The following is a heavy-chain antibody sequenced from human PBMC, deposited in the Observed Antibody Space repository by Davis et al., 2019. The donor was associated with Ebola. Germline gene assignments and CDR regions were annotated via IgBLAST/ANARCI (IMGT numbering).Heavy chain of an antibody. CDR3: AGDSSGYNYERMYYTYYMDV. D-gene: IGHD3-22*01. J-gene: IGHJ6*03. Sequence: GGSLRLSCAASGFTFSGYDTSWVRQAPGKGLEWVSLLSGSGDGKYYADSVKGRFTISRDNSKNTLYLQMNSLRAEDTAVYYCAGDSSGYNYERMYYTYYMDVWGKGTTVTVSS. CDR1: GFTFSGYD. CDR2: LSGSGDGK. V-gene: IGHV3-23*01.